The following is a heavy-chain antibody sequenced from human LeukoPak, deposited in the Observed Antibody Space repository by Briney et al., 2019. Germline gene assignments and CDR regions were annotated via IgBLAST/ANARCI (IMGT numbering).Heavy chain of an antibody. CDR1: GGTFSSYA. D-gene: IGHD6-19*01. CDR3: ARGYSSGWYSTDY. CDR2: IIPILGIA. V-gene: IGHV1-69*04. J-gene: IGHJ4*02. Sequence: SVKVSCKASGGTFSSYAISWVRQAPGQGLEWMGRIIPILGIANYAQKFQGRVTITADKSTSTAYMELGSLRSEDTAVYYCARGYSSGWYSTDYWGQGTLVTVSS.